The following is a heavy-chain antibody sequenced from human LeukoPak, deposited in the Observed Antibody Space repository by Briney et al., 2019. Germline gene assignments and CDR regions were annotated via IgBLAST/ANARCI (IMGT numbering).Heavy chain of an antibody. CDR2: IYYSGST. CDR1: GGSISSGDYY. D-gene: IGHD4-17*01. CDR3: ARHRTTVTTSIIHSYYYGMDV. V-gene: IGHV4-30-4*01. J-gene: IGHJ6*02. Sequence: SQTLSLTCTVSGGSISSGDYYWSWIRQPPGKGLEWIGYIYYSGSTNYNPSLKSRVTISVDTSKNQFSLKLSSVTAADTAVYYCARHRTTVTTSIIHSYYYGMDVWGQGTTVTVSS.